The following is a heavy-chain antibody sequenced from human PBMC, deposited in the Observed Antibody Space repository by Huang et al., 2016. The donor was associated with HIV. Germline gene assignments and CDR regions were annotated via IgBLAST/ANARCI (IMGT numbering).Heavy chain of an antibody. CDR1: GYSFSIYW. CDR3: AKGRRAFDV. V-gene: IGHV5-51*03. CDR2: IDTFESNS. Sequence: EVQLVQSGAEVKKPGESLKISCTGSGYSFSIYWIAWVRQMPGKGLEWMGIIDTFESNSTYSPAFEGHVSISVDKSINTVYLHWSSLKASDTAIYYCAKGRRAFDVWGQGTWVTVSS. J-gene: IGHJ3*01.